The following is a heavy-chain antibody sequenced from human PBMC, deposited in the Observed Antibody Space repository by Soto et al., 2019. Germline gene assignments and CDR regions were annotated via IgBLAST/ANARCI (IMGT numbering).Heavy chain of an antibody. CDR2: IYWDDDK. Sequence: QITLKESGPTLVKPTQTLTLTCTFSGFSLSSTGVSVGWIRQPPGKALEWLALIYWDDDKRYSPSLKGRLIITKDTSKNQVVLTMTNMDPVDTATYYFAHRRGSPYYYYYMDVWGKGTTVTVSS. CDR3: AHRRGSPYYYYYMDV. CDR1: GFSLSSTGVS. D-gene: IGHD3-10*01. J-gene: IGHJ6*03. V-gene: IGHV2-5*02.